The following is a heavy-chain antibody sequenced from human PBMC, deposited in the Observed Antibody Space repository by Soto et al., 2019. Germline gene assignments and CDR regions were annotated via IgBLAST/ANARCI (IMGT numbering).Heavy chain of an antibody. V-gene: IGHV4-31*03. J-gene: IGHJ4*02. CDR1: GGSISSGGYY. Sequence: SETLSLTCTVSGGSISSGGYYWSWIRQHPGKGLEWIGYIYYSGSTYYNPSLKSRVTISVDTSKNQFSLKLSSVTAADTAVYYCARDPADDYGESWYYFDYWGQGTLVTVSS. CDR2: IYYSGST. CDR3: ARDPADDYGESWYYFDY. D-gene: IGHD4-17*01.